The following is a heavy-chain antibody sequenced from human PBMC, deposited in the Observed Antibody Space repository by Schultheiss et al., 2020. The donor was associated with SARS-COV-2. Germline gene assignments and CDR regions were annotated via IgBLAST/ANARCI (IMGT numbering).Heavy chain of an antibody. CDR3: ARGLKTLGYCSSTSCYRRYWYFDL. CDR1: GCSISSYY. CDR2: IYYSGST. V-gene: IGHV4-59*12. J-gene: IGHJ2*01. Sequence: SETLSLTCTVSGCSISSYYWSWIRQPPGKGLEWIGYIYYSGSTYYNPSLKSRVTISIDTSKNQFSLKLSSVTAADTAVYYCARGLKTLGYCSSTSCYRRYWYFDLWGRGTLVTVSS. D-gene: IGHD2-2*01.